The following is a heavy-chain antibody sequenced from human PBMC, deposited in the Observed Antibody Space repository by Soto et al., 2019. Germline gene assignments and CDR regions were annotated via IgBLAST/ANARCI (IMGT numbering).Heavy chain of an antibody. V-gene: IGHV3-30-3*01. Sequence: GGSLRLSCAAPGFTFRSCAMHWVRQAPGKGLEWVALISYDGSNKYYADSVKGRFTISRDNSKNTLYLQMNSLRAEDTAVYYCARDKRDLRFLEWSYYFDYWGQGTLVTVSS. CDR3: ARDKRDLRFLEWSYYFDY. CDR2: ISYDGSNK. CDR1: GFTFRSCA. D-gene: IGHD3-3*01. J-gene: IGHJ4*02.